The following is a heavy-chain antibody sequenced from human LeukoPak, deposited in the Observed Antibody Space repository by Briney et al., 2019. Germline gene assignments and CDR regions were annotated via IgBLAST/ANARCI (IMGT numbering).Heavy chain of an antibody. V-gene: IGHV1-24*01. J-gene: IGHJ3*02. D-gene: IGHD3-16*02. CDR3: ATTMITFGGVIVVGAFDI. Sequence: ASVKVPCKVSGYTLTELSMHWVRQAPGKGLEWMGGFDPEDGETIYAQKFQGRVTMTEDTSTDTAYMELSSLRSEDTAVYYCATTMITFGGVIVVGAFDIWGQGTMVTVS. CDR1: GYTLTELS. CDR2: FDPEDGET.